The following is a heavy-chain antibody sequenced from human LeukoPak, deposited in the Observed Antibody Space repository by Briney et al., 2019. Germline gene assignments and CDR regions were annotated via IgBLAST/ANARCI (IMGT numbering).Heavy chain of an antibody. J-gene: IGHJ4*02. V-gene: IGHV3-30*03. CDR1: GFTFSDFA. Sequence: GGSLRLSCAASGFTFSDFAMHWVRQAPGKGLKLVALISHDGTNIYYEDSVKGRFTISRDNDKNLMYLQMNSLRAEDTAVYYCARVDYDVLTGYQNYFQYWGQGTLVTVSS. CDR3: ARVDYDVLTGYQNYFQY. CDR2: ISHDGTNI. D-gene: IGHD3-9*01.